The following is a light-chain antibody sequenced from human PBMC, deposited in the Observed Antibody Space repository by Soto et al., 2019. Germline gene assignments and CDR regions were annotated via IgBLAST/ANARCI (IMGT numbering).Light chain of an antibody. CDR2: GAS. J-gene: IGKJ4*01. CDR1: QSVRSN. Sequence: EIVMTQSPDTLSVSPGERATLSCRASQSVRSNYLSWYQQKPGQAPRLLIYGASTRATGFPARFSGSGSGTEFTLTISSLQSEDFAVYYCQQYSSWPLTFGGGTKVEIK. CDR3: QQYSSWPLT. V-gene: IGKV3-15*01.